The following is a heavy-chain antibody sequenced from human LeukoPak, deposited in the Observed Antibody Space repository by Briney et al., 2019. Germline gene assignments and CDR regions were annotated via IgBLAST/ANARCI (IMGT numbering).Heavy chain of an antibody. D-gene: IGHD3-10*01. CDR3: ARAVYGSGSHFFDY. V-gene: IGHV4-38-2*02. CDR2: IYHSGST. CDR1: GYSISSGYY. J-gene: IGHJ4*02. Sequence: SETLSLTCTVSGYSISSGYYWGWIRQPPGKGLEWIGSIYHSGSTYYNPSLKSRVTMSADTSKNQFSLKVNSVTAADTAVYYCARAVYGSGSHFFDYWGQGILVTVSS.